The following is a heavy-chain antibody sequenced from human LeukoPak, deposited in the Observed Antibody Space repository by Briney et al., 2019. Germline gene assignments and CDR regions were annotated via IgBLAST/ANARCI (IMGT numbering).Heavy chain of an antibody. Sequence: GGSLRLSCAASGFTFSSYAMSWVRQAPGKGLEWVSAISGSGGSTYYADSVKGRFTISRDNSKNTLYLQMDSLKTEDTAVYYCTTDPGIVVVVAVPWGQGTLVTVSS. D-gene: IGHD2-15*01. CDR3: TTDPGIVVVVAVP. J-gene: IGHJ5*01. V-gene: IGHV3-23*01. CDR2: ISGSGGST. CDR1: GFTFSSYA.